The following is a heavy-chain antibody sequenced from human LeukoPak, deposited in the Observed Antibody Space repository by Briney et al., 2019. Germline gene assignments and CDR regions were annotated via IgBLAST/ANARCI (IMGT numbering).Heavy chain of an antibody. CDR3: ARGGGELYYGMDV. Sequence: GGSLRLSCAASGFTVSSNYMSWVRQAPGKGLEWVSVIYSGGSTYYADSVKGRFTISRDISKNALYLQMNSLRSEDTAVYYCARGGGELYYGMDVWGQGTTVTVSS. V-gene: IGHV3-53*05. CDR2: IYSGGST. CDR1: GFTVSSNY. J-gene: IGHJ6*02. D-gene: IGHD3-16*01.